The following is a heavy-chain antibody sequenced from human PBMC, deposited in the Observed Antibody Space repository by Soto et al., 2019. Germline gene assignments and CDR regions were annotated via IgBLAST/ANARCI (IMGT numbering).Heavy chain of an antibody. Sequence: SETLSLTCTVSGGSISSGGYYWSWIRQHPGKGLEWIGYIYYSGSTYYNPSLKSRVTISVDTSKNQFSLKLSSVTAADTAVYYCARYDYDNNIYSMDYWGQGALVTGS. CDR1: GGSISSGGYY. V-gene: IGHV4-31*03. CDR2: IYYSGST. D-gene: IGHD3-22*01. J-gene: IGHJ4*02. CDR3: ARYDYDNNIYSMDY.